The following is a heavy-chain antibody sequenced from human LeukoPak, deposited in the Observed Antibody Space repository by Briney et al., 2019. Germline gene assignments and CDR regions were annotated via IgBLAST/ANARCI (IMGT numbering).Heavy chain of an antibody. CDR1: GGSISSGDYY. CDR3: ARERTEDYFDY. V-gene: IGHV4-30-4*01. J-gene: IGHJ4*02. CDR2: IYYSGST. Sequence: PSETLSLTCTVSGGSISSGDYYWSWIRQPPGKGLEWIGYIYYSGSTYYNPSLKSRVTISVDTSKNQFSLKLSSVTAADTAVYYCARERTEDYFDYWGQGTLVTVSS.